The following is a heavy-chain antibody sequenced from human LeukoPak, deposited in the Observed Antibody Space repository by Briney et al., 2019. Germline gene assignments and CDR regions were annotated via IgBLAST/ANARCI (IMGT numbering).Heavy chain of an antibody. CDR1: GGSIRSSSYY. CDR3: ARNRDGYNSFDY. V-gene: IGHV4-39*07. Sequence: SETLSLTCSVSGGSIRSSSYYWGWIRQPPGKGLEWIGSIYYSGSTYYNSSLKSRVTLSVDTSKNQFSLKLSSVTAADTAVYYCARNRDGYNSFDYWGQGTLVTVSS. CDR2: IYYSGST. D-gene: IGHD5-24*01. J-gene: IGHJ4*02.